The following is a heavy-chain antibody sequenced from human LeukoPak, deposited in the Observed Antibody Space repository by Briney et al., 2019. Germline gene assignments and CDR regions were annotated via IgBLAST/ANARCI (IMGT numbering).Heavy chain of an antibody. CDR2: IWYDGSNK. V-gene: IGHV3-33*01. J-gene: IGHJ4*02. CDR1: GFAFSGYA. Sequence: GGSLRLSCAASGFAFSGYAMHWVRQAPGKGLEWVAVIWYDGSNKYYADSVKGRFTISRDNSRNTLYLQMNSLRAEDTAVYYCARDLRVTYFDYWGQGTLVTVSS. D-gene: IGHD2-21*02. CDR3: ARDLRVTYFDY.